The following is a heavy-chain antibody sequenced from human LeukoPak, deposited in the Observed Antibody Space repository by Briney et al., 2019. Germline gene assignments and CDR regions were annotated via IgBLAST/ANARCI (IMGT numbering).Heavy chain of an antibody. Sequence: GESLKISCKGSGYSFTSYWISWVRQMPGKGLEWMGRIDPSDSYTNYSPSFQGHVTISADKSISTAYLQWSSPKASDTAMYYRASFTVNRGYVDYWGQGTLVTVSS. CDR3: ASFTVNRGYVDY. D-gene: IGHD4-17*01. V-gene: IGHV5-10-1*01. CDR1: GYSFTSYW. J-gene: IGHJ4*02. CDR2: IDPSDSYT.